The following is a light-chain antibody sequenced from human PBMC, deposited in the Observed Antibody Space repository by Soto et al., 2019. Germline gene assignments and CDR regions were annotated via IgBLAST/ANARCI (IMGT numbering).Light chain of an antibody. V-gene: IGLV2-14*03. CDR3: TSYTSSTPVI. CDR2: EVT. J-gene: IGLJ2*01. Sequence: QSALTQPASMSGSPGQSITISCTGTSSDLGGYNYVSWYQQHPGRAPRLMIFEVTNRPAGVSNRFSGSKSGNTASLTISGLQADEEAHYYCTSYTSSTPVIFGGGTKLTVL. CDR1: SSDLGGYNY.